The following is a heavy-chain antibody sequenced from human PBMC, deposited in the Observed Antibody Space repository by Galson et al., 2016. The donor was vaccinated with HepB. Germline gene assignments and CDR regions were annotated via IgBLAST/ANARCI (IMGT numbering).Heavy chain of an antibody. J-gene: IGHJ6*02. V-gene: IGHV3-74*01. CDR2: INNDGSSI. Sequence: SLRLSCAASGFTFSSYWMHWVRQAPGKGLVSVSRINNDGSSINYVDSVKGRFTSSRDNAKNTLFLQMNSLRAEDTAVYYCARDLVEFCSGSSCQRGGRDVWGQGTTVTVSS. CDR3: ARDLVEFCSGSSCQRGGRDV. CDR1: GFTFSSYW. D-gene: IGHD2-15*01.